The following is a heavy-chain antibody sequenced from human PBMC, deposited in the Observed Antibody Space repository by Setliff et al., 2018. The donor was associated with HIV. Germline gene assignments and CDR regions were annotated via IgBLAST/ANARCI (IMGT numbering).Heavy chain of an antibody. CDR3: ARENNRGWHWLDPFDY. V-gene: IGHV3-20*04. Sequence: GESLKISCSASGFTFDDYGMSWVRQAPGKGLEWVSGVNWHGSSTGYADSVKGRFVISRDNARNSLYLQMNSLRAGDTALYYCARENNRGWHWLDPFDYWGQGTLVTVS. D-gene: IGHD6-19*01. CDR1: GFTFDDYG. CDR2: VNWHGSST. J-gene: IGHJ4*02.